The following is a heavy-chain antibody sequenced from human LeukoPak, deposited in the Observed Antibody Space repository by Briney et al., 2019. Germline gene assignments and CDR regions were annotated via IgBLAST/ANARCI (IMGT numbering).Heavy chain of an antibody. CDR1: GFTVSSNY. CDR3: ARVLTYYYDSSGYSFDY. CDR2: IYSGGST. J-gene: IGHJ4*02. D-gene: IGHD3-22*01. Sequence: GGSLRLSCAASGFTVSSNYMSWVRQAPGKGLEWVSVIYSGGSTYYADSVKSRFTISRDNTKNTLYLQMNSLRAEDTAVYYCARVLTYYYDSSGYSFDYWGQGTLVTVSS. V-gene: IGHV3-66*02.